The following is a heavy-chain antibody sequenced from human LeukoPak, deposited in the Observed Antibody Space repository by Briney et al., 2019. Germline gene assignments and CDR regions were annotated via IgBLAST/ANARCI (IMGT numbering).Heavy chain of an antibody. V-gene: IGHV4-4*07. CDR1: GGSVSSYY. Sequence: SETLSLTCTVSGGSVSSYYWSWIRQPAGKGLEWIGRIYISGSTNYNSSLKSRVTMSVDTSKNQFSLKLSSVTAADTAVYYCARDRGTWNDDGFDYWGQGTLVTVSS. CDR2: IYISGST. CDR3: ARDRGTWNDDGFDY. D-gene: IGHD1-1*01. J-gene: IGHJ4*02.